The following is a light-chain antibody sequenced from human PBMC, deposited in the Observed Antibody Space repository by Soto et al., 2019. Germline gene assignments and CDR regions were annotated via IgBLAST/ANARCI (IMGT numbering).Light chain of an antibody. Sequence: IVMTQSPATLAVSPGDRATISCIATQSVRTNLAWYQLTPGQAPRLLISGASPRATGVPARFSGSASGTDFTLTISSLQSDDFGVYYCQQYNDWPTLTFGGGTKVDTK. V-gene: IGKV3-15*01. J-gene: IGKJ4*01. CDR3: QQYNDWPTLT. CDR1: QSVRTN. CDR2: GAS.